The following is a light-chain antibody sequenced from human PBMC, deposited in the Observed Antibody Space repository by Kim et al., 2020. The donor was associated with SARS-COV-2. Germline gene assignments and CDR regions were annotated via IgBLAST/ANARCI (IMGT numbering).Light chain of an antibody. CDR2: GAS. CDR3: QQFGSSPPDT. CDR1: HIVSNSF. J-gene: IGKJ2*01. Sequence: EIVLTQSPDTLSLSPGERATLSCRASHIVSNSFLAWFQQKPGQPPRLLIYGASSRATGIPDRFSGSGSGTDFTLTINSLEPEEFAVYYCQQFGSSPPDTFGQGTKLEI. V-gene: IGKV3-20*01.